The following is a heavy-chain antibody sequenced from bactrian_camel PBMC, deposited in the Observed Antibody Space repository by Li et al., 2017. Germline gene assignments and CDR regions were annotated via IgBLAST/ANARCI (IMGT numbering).Heavy chain of an antibody. Sequence: VQLVESGGGLVQPGGSLRLSCVASGFTFSTYAMSWVRQAPGKGLEWVSLISSSGGSTLYADSVKGRFTASRDNAQNTVYLQMNSLKPDDTAVYSCARVRGVVAVGFVDYWGQGTQVTVS. D-gene: IGHD6*01. CDR2: ISSSGGST. V-gene: IGHV3S40*01. J-gene: IGHJ4*01. CDR1: GFTFSTYA. CDR3: ARVRGVVAVGFVDY.